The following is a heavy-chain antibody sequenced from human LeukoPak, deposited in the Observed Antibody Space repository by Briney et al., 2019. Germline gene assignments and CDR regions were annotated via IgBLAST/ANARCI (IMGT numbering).Heavy chain of an antibody. J-gene: IGHJ3*02. CDR3: AREAGHSGSHAFDI. CDR2: IYYSGST. D-gene: IGHD1-26*01. V-gene: IGHV4-39*07. CDR1: GGSISSSSYY. Sequence: KTSETLSLTCTVSGGSISSSSYYWGWIRQPPGKGLEWIGSIYYSGSTYYNPSLKSRATISVDTSKNQFSLKLSSVTAADTAVYYCAREAGHSGSHAFDIWGQGTMVTVSS.